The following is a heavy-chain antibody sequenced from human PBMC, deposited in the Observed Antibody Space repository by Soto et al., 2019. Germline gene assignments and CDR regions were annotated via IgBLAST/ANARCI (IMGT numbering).Heavy chain of an antibody. Sequence: EVQLLESGGGLVQPGGSLRLSCAASGFTFSSYAMSWVRQAPGKGLEWVSAISGSGGSTYYADSVKGRFTISRDNSKNTLYLQINSLRAEDTAVYYCAKSVIVVVVAADDDAFDIWGQGTMVTVSS. CDR1: GFTFSSYA. D-gene: IGHD2-15*01. CDR3: AKSVIVVVVAADDDAFDI. V-gene: IGHV3-23*01. J-gene: IGHJ3*02. CDR2: ISGSGGST.